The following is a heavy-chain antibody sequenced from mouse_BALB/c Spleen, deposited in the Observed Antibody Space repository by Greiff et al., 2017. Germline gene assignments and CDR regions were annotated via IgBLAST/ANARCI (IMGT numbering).Heavy chain of an antibody. J-gene: IGHJ2*01. Sequence: QVQLHQSGAELVKPGASVKLSCKTSGYTFTSYWFQWVKQRPGQGLGWIGEIFPGTGTTYYNEKFKGKATLTIDTSSSTAYMQLSSLTSEDSAVFCCARREEVSYYVDYWGQGTTRAVSS. CDR3: ARREEVSYYVDY. CDR1: GYTFTSYW. D-gene: IGHD6-2*01. CDR2: IFPGTGTT. V-gene: IGHV1S132*01.